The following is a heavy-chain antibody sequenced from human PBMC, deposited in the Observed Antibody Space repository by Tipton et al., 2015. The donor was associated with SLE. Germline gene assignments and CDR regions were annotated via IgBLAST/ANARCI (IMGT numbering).Heavy chain of an antibody. CDR2: GDSDT. Sequence: GDSDTRYSPSFQGQVTISADKSISTAYLQWSSLKASDTAMYYCASQAGTGAFDIWGQGTMVTVSS. CDR3: ASQAGTGAFDI. D-gene: IGHD6-13*01. J-gene: IGHJ3*02. V-gene: IGHV5-51*01.